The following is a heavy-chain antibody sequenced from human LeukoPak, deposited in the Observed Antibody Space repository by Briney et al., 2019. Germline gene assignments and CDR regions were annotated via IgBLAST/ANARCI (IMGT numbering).Heavy chain of an antibody. Sequence: GGSLRLSCAASGFSFSSYGIHWVRQAPGKGLEWVAFIRYDGGNKYYADSVKGRFTISRDNSKNTVYLQMNSLRAEDTAVYYCAKIAAANCGGDCYSGAYYFDYWGQGTLVTVSS. CDR3: AKIAAANCGGDCYSGAYYFDY. V-gene: IGHV3-30*02. J-gene: IGHJ4*02. CDR2: IRYDGGNK. CDR1: GFSFSSYG. D-gene: IGHD2-21*02.